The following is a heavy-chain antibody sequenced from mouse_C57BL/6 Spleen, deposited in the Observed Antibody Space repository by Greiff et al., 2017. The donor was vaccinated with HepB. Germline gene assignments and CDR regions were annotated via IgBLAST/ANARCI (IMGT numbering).Heavy chain of an antibody. D-gene: IGHD2-1*01. J-gene: IGHJ2*01. V-gene: IGHV5-9*01. CDR1: GFTFSSYT. Sequence: EVQGVESGGGLVKPGGSLKLSCAASGFTFSSYTMSWVRQTPEKRLEWVATISGGGGNTYYPDSVKGRFTISRDNAKNTLYLQMSSLRSEDTALYYCARIYYGNYAYYFDYWGQGTTLTVSS. CDR2: ISGGGGNT. CDR3: ARIYYGNYAYYFDY.